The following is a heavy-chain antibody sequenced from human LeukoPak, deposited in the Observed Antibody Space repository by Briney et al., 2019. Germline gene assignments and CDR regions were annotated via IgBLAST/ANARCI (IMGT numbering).Heavy chain of an antibody. Sequence: GESLKISCTGSGYSFTSYWIAWVRQMPGKGLEGVGIIYPGGSDTRYSPSFQGQVTISADKSISTAYLQWNSLKASDTAMYYCARRSNAYEFDYWGQGTLVTVSS. D-gene: IGHD2-8*01. J-gene: IGHJ4*02. CDR1: GYSFTSYW. CDR3: ARRSNAYEFDY. V-gene: IGHV5-51*01. CDR2: IYPGGSDT.